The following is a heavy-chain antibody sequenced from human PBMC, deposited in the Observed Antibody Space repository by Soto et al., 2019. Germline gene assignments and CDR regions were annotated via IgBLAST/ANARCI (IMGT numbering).Heavy chain of an antibody. CDR3: ASVREAKDGSVPPLAAFDI. J-gene: IGHJ3*02. Sequence: SVKVSCKASGGTFSSYAISWVRQAPGQGLEWMGGIIPIFGTANYAQKFQGRVTITADESTSTAYMELSSLRSEDTAVYYCASVREAKDGSVPPLAAFDIWGPGTMVTVSS. CDR2: IIPIFGTA. D-gene: IGHD3-10*01. CDR1: GGTFSSYA. V-gene: IGHV1-69*13.